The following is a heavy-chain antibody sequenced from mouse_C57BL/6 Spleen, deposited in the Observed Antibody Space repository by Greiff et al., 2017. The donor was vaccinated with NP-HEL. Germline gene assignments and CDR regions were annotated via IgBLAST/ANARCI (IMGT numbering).Heavy chain of an antibody. J-gene: IGHJ2*01. CDR2: INPNNGGT. Sequence: EVQLQQSGPELVKPGASVKISCKASGYTFTDYYMNWVKQSHGQSLEWIGDINPNNGGTSYNQKFKGKATLTVDKSSSTAYMELRSLTSEDSAVYYCAQWGGYWGQGTTLTVSS. CDR3: AQWGGY. CDR1: GYTFTDYY. V-gene: IGHV1-26*01. D-gene: IGHD1-3*01.